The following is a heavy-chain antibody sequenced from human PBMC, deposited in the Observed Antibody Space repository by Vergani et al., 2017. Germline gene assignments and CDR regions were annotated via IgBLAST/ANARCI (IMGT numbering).Heavy chain of an antibody. CDR1: GFTFSSYW. V-gene: IGHV3-7*03. D-gene: IGHD5-18*01. Sequence: EVQLVESGGGLVQPGGSLRLSCAASGFTFSSYWMSWVRQAPGKGLEWVANIKQDGSEKYYVDSVKGRFTISRDNAKNSLYLQMNSLRAEDTAVYYCASANSYGSHNFDYWGQGTLVTVSS. CDR2: IKQDGSEK. CDR3: ASANSYGSHNFDY. J-gene: IGHJ4*02.